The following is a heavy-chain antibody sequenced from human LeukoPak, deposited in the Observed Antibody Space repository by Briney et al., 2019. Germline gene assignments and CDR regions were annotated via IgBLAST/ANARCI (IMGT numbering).Heavy chain of an antibody. V-gene: IGHV4-34*01. D-gene: IGHD3-10*01. CDR1: GGSISSYY. J-gene: IGHJ3*02. CDR3: VRDEIIIDGFDI. CDR2: INHSGST. Sequence: SETLSLTCTVSGGSISSYYWSWIRQPPGKGLEWIGEINHSGSTNYNPSPKSRVTILVDTSKNQLSLKLSSVTAADTAVYYCVRDEIIIDGFDIWGRGTMVTVSS.